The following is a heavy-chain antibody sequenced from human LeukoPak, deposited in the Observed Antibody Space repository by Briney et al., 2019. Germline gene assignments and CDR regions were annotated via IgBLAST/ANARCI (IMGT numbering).Heavy chain of an antibody. D-gene: IGHD3-9*01. Sequence: PGGSLRLSCAASGFTFSSYAMSWVRQAPGKGLEWVSDINGSGGSTYYADSVKGRFTISRDNSKNTLYLQMNSLRAEDTAVYYCAKDRSWNNILTGYYMYDFDFWGQGTLVTVSS. CDR1: GFTFSSYA. J-gene: IGHJ4*02. CDR2: INGSGGST. CDR3: AKDRSWNNILTGYYMYDFDF. V-gene: IGHV3-23*01.